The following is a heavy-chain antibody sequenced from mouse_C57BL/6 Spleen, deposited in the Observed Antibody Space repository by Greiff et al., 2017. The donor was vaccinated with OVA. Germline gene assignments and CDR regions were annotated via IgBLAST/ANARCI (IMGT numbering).Heavy chain of an antibody. J-gene: IGHJ3*01. CDR3: ARAYYSNYGGVGAY. Sequence: EVQLQQSGPGLVKPSQSLSLTCSVTGYSITSGYYWNWIRQFPGNKLEWMGYISYDGSNNYNPSLKNRISITRDTSKNQFFLKLNSVTTEDTATYYGARAYYSNYGGVGAYWGQGTLVTVSA. CDR2: ISYDGSN. D-gene: IGHD2-5*01. V-gene: IGHV3-6*01. CDR1: GYSITSGYY.